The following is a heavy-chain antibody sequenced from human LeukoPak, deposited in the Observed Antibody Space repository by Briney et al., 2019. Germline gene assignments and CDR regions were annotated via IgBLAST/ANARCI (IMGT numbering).Heavy chain of an antibody. J-gene: IGHJ2*01. CDR3: ARARGDGYQWYFDL. D-gene: IGHD5-24*01. Sequence: PGGSLRLSCAACGFTFSSYWMNWVRQAPGKGLEWVANIKQGGSEKNYVDFVKGRFTISRGNAKNSLDLQMNSLRAEDTAMYYCARARGDGYQWYFDLWGRGTLVTVSS. V-gene: IGHV3-7*01. CDR2: IKQGGSEK. CDR1: GFTFSSYW.